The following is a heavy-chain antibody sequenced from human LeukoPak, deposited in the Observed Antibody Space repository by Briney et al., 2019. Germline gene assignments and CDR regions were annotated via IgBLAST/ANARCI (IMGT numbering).Heavy chain of an antibody. D-gene: IGHD4-17*01. CDR2: INPNSGGT. CDR1: GYTFTGYY. J-gene: IGHJ4*02. V-gene: IGHV1-2*02. CDR3: AGDPDTTTVTTP. Sequence: ASVKVSCKASGYTFTGYYMHWVRQAPGQGLEWMGWINPNSGGTNYAQKFQGRVTMTRDTSISTAYMELSRLRSDDTAVYYCAGDPDTTTVTTPWGQGTLVTVSS.